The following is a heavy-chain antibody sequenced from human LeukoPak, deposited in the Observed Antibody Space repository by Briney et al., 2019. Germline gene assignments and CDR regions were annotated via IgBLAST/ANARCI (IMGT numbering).Heavy chain of an antibody. CDR3: ARGQPVVR. CDR2: ISDTTIST. V-gene: IGHV3-48*02. J-gene: IGHJ4*02. CDR1: GFTFSNYA. Sequence: GGSLRLSCAASGFTFSNYAMNWVRQAPGKGLEWVAYISDTTISTYYADSVKGRFTISRDNAKNSLYLQMNSLRDEDTAVYYCARGQPVVRWGQGTLVTVSS. D-gene: IGHD4-23*01.